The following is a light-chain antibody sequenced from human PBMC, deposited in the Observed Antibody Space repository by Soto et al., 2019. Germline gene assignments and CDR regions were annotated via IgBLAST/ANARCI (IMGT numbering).Light chain of an antibody. Sequence: EIVSTPSPATLSLSPGERATLSRRATEIVSTYLAWYQQKPGRAPRLLIYDASKRATGIPARFSGSGSGTGFTLTISSLQTEDFAVYYCQQRSKWPITFGQGTRLEIK. V-gene: IGKV3-11*01. CDR3: QQRSKWPIT. J-gene: IGKJ5*01. CDR1: EIVSTY. CDR2: DAS.